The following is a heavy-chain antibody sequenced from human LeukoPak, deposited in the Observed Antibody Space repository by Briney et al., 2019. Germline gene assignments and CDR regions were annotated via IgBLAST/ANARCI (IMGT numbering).Heavy chain of an antibody. D-gene: IGHD6-19*01. Sequence: GESLKISCKASGYTFTSHWIGWVRQMPGKGLEWMGIIYPGDSDTRYSPSFQGQVTIPVDKSISTAYLQLSSLKASDTAMYYCARHGFGTSSGWSYDYWGQGTLVTVSS. CDR2: IYPGDSDT. CDR1: GYTFTSHW. CDR3: ARHGFGTSSGWSYDY. J-gene: IGHJ4*02. V-gene: IGHV5-51*01.